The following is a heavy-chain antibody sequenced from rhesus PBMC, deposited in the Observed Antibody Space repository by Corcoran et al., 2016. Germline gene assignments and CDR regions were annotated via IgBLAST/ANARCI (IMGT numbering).Heavy chain of an antibody. V-gene: IGHV6-1*01. CDR2: TYYRSKWLN. CDR3: ARDVAAAGPFDY. CDR1: GDSVSSNSAT. D-gene: IGHD6-25*01. Sequence: QVQLQESGPGLVKPSQTQSLTCAISGDSVSSNSATWNWIRQSPSKGLKWLGRTYYRSKWLNDYAQSVQNRRSIHPDTSKNQFSLQLNSVTPEDMAVYYCARDVAAAGPFDYWGQGVLVTVSS. J-gene: IGHJ4*01.